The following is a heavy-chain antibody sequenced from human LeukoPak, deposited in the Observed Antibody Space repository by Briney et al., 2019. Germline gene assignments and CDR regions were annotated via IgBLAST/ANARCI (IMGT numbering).Heavy chain of an antibody. D-gene: IGHD4-23*01. V-gene: IGHV3-23*01. CDR3: AKDRGPGGKVYWFDP. CDR1: GFTFSNYA. Sequence: GGSLRLSCAASGFTFSNYAMNWVRQAPGKGLEWVSDISGSGGSTYYADSVKGRFTISRDSSKNTLYLQMSSLRVEDTAVYYCAKDRGPGGKVYWFDPWGQGTLVTVSS. J-gene: IGHJ5*02. CDR2: ISGSGGST.